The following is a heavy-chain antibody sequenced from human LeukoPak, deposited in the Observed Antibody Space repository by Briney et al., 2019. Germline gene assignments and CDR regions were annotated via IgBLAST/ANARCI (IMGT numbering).Heavy chain of an antibody. CDR3: ARAVNRYWYFDL. Sequence: ASVKVSCKASGYTFTTYYIHWVRQAPGQGLEWMAIINPSGTSTTYYAQKFQGRVTLTTDTSASTVRMELSSLRSEDTAVYFCARAVNRYWYFDLWGRGTLVTVSS. J-gene: IGHJ2*01. CDR2: INPSGTST. CDR1: GYTFTTYY. D-gene: IGHD1-14*01. V-gene: IGHV1-46*01.